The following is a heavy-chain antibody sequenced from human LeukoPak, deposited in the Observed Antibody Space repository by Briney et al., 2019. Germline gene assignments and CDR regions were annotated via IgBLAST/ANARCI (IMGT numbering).Heavy chain of an antibody. CDR1: GGSFSGYY. J-gene: IGHJ6*02. D-gene: IGHD2-15*01. CDR3: ARVLAAWAFYYYYGMDV. V-gene: IGHV4-34*01. CDR2: INHSGST. Sequence: SETLSLTCAVYGGSFSGYYWSWFRHPPGKGLEWIGEINHSGSTNYNPSLKSRVTISVDTSKNQFSLKLSSVTAADTAVYYCARVLAAWAFYYYYGMDVWGQGTTVTVSS.